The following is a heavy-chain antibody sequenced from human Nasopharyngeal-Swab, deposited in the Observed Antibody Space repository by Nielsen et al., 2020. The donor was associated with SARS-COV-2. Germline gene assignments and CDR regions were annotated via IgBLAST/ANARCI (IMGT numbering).Heavy chain of an antibody. CDR3: ARIRYDILTGYYIGFDY. V-gene: IGHV2-70*01. CDR1: GFSLSTSGMC. CDR2: IDWDDDN. D-gene: IGHD3-9*01. Sequence: SGPTLVKPTQTLTLTCTFSGFSLSTSGMCVSWIRQPPGKALEWLALIDWDDDNYYSTSLKTRLTISKDTSKNQVVLTMTNMDPVDTATYYCARIRYDILTGYYIGFDYWGQGTLVTVSS. J-gene: IGHJ4*02.